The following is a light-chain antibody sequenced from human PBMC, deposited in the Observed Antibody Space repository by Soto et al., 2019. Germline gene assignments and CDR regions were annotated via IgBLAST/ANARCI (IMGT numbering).Light chain of an antibody. V-gene: IGKV3-15*01. Sequence: IMLTQSPGTLSLSPGEGATLSCRASQSVSSNLAWYQQKPGQAPRLLIYGASTRATGIPARFSGSGSGTEFTLTISSLQSEDFAVYYCQQYNNWPLTFGAGSKVDIK. CDR2: GAS. CDR3: QQYNNWPLT. J-gene: IGKJ4*01. CDR1: QSVSSN.